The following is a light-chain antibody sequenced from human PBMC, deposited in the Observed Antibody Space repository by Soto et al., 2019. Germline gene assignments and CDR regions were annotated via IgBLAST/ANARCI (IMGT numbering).Light chain of an antibody. CDR2: DAS. CDR3: QQYEDLSLT. CDR1: QDINNY. J-gene: IGKJ4*01. V-gene: IGKV1-33*01. Sequence: DIQLTQSPSSLSASVGDRVTITCQASQDINNYLNWYQQKPGKAPKLLIFDASSVETGVPSRFSGSGSGTHFTFTIRSLEPEDIATYHCQQYEDLSLTFGGGTRVELK.